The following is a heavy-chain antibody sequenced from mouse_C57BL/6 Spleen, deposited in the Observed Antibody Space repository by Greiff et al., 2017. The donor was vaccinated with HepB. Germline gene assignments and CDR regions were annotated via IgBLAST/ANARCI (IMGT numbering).Heavy chain of an antibody. D-gene: IGHD4-1*01. Sequence: EVHLVESGGGLVKPGGSLKLSCAASGFTFSSYAMSWVRQTPEKRLEWVATISDGGSYTYYPDNVKGRFTISRDKAKNNLYLQMSHLKSEDTAMYYCARERLGRGGYFDYWGQGTTLTVSS. CDR1: GFTFSSYA. CDR2: ISDGGSYT. V-gene: IGHV5-4*01. J-gene: IGHJ2*01. CDR3: ARERLGRGGYFDY.